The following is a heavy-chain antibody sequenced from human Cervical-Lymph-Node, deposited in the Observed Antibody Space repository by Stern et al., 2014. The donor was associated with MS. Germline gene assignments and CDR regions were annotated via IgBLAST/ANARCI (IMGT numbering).Heavy chain of an antibody. CDR1: GFSLTTSGVG. D-gene: IGHD6-13*01. J-gene: IGHJ3*01. Sequence: QVTLKESGPTLVKPTQTLTLTCTFSGFSLTTSGVGVGWIRQTPGMALEWLAVIYWDDDERYSPSLKNRLTIPKAPPNNHVAQPLTNMDPIDTATYFVESSFSTCPPGAFHVWAQGTMVTASS. CDR2: IYWDDDE. CDR3: ESSFSTCPPGAFHV. V-gene: IGHV2-5*02.